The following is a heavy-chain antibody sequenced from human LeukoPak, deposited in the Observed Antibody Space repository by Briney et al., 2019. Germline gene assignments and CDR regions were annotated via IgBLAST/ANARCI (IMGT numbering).Heavy chain of an antibody. CDR2: INPKSGDT. CDR1: GYTFTDYY. J-gene: IGHJ4*02. D-gene: IGHD6-13*01. Sequence: ASVKVSCKASGYTFTDYYMHWVRQAPGQGLEWMGWINPKSGDTNFAQKFQGRVTMTRDTSITTAYMELSRLTSDDTAVYFCARHSSTYLDQWGQGALVTVSS. CDR3: ARHSSTYLDQ. V-gene: IGHV1-2*02.